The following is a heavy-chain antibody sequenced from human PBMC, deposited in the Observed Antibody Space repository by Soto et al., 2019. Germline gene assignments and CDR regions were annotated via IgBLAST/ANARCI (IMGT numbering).Heavy chain of an antibody. CDR1: GGSISSYY. J-gene: IGHJ4*02. D-gene: IGHD3-3*01. V-gene: IGHV4-4*07. Sequence: PSETLSLTCTVSGGSISSYYWSWIRQPAGKGLEWIGRIYTSGSTNYNPSLKSRVTMSVDTSKNQFSLKLSSVTAADTAVYYCARDLTGAFWSGKYYFDYWGQGTLVTVSS. CDR3: ARDLTGAFWSGKYYFDY. CDR2: IYTSGST.